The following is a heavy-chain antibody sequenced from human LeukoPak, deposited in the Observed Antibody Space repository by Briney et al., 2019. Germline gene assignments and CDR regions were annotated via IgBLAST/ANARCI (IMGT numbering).Heavy chain of an antibody. CDR1: GFTLNSNF. CDR2: IYSGGST. D-gene: IGHD3-10*01. J-gene: IGHJ4*02. CDR3: ARGGDSLHY. V-gene: IGHV3-66*01. Sequence: PGGSLRLSCAASGFTLNSNFMTWVRQAPGKGLEWVSVIYSGGSTYYADSVKDRFTISRDNSKNMLYLQMNSLRAEDTAVYYCARGGDSLHYWGQGTLVTVSS.